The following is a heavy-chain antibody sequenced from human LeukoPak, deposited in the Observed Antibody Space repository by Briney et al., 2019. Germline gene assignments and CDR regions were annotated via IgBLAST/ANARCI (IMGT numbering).Heavy chain of an antibody. D-gene: IGHD2-2*01. Sequence: GGSLRLSCEAPGFSFSDFGMHWVRQAPGKGLEWVAYIRYQGSKINHADSVKGRFTISRDNAKNSLYLQMNSLRAEDTAVYYCVRDWGGIVVVPAATQDAFDIWGQGTMVTVSS. CDR3: VRDWGGIVVVPAATQDAFDI. V-gene: IGHV3-30*02. CDR2: IRYQGSKI. CDR1: GFSFSDFG. J-gene: IGHJ3*02.